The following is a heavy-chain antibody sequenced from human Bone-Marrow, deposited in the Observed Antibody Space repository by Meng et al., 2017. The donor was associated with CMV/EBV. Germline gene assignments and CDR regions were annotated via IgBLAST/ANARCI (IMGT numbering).Heavy chain of an antibody. CDR2: VNPNTGKT. Sequence: ASVKVSCKASGYTFSTYDINWVRQAAGQGLEWMGWVNPNTGKTGYTQKFQGRLTLTRSTSISTAYLELSSLRSDDTAVYYCARARILVQAAVPTHYYYYCGMDVWGQGTTVTVSS. V-gene: IGHV1-8*01. CDR3: ARARILVQAAVPTHYYYYCGMDV. J-gene: IGHJ6*02. D-gene: IGHD1-1*01. CDR1: GYTFSTYD.